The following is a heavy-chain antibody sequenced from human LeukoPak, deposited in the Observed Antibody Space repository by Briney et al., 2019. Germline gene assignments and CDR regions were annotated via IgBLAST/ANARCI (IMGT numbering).Heavy chain of an antibody. CDR3: AKSKTAVTTGYLDY. V-gene: IGHV3-43*01. J-gene: IGHJ4*02. Sequence: GGSLRLSCAASGFTFNDYTMNWVRQAPGKGLEWVSLISWDGGSTYYADSVKGRFTISRDNSKNPLYLQMNSLRTEDTALYYCAKSKTAVTTGYLDYWGQGTLVTVSS. CDR2: ISWDGGST. D-gene: IGHD4-17*01. CDR1: GFTFNDYT.